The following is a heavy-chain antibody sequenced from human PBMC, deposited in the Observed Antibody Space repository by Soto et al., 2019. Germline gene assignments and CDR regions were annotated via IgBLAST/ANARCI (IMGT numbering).Heavy chain of an antibody. V-gene: IGHV4-4*02. Sequence: PSETLSLTCAVSGDSINSRNWWTWVRQSPGKGLEWIGEIYHSGTANYNPSLKSRVTMSVDKSKNYFSLNLTSVTAADTAIYYCARGDAPTVTAIDYFDPWGQGLLVTVSS. CDR1: GDSINSRNW. D-gene: IGHD4-17*01. CDR3: ARGDAPTVTAIDYFDP. CDR2: IYHSGTA. J-gene: IGHJ5*02.